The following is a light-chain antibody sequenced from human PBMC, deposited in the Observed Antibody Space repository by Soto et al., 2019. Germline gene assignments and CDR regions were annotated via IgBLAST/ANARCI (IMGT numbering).Light chain of an antibody. Sequence: DIQMTQSPSTLSASVGDRVTITCRASQSITSSLAWYQQKPGTAPKLLIYDASDLESGVPSRFSGSGSGTEFTLTIISLQPDDFATYYCQQYDSYAITFGQATRLEI. V-gene: IGKV1-5*01. CDR2: DAS. CDR1: QSITSS. J-gene: IGKJ5*01. CDR3: QQYDSYAIT.